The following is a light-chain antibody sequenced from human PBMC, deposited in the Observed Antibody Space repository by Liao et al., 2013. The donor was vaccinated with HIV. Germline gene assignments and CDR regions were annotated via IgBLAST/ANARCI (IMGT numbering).Light chain of an antibody. CDR3: QVWDVSSDHWV. J-gene: IGLJ3*02. V-gene: IGLV3-21*04. Sequence: SYVVTQPPSVSVAPGKTAKITCGGNNIGSKTVHWYQQRPGQAPLLVISYDRDRPSGIPDRFSGSNSGNTATLTISRVEPGDEADYYCQVWDVSSDHWVFGGGTKLTVL. CDR1: NIGSKT. CDR2: YDR.